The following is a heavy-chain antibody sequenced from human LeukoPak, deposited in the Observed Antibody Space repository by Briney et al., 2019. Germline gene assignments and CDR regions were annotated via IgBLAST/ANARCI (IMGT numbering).Heavy chain of an antibody. J-gene: IGHJ4*02. CDR3: AREYYYDSSGYKPGDY. Sequence: ASVNVSCTASGYTFTSYGISWVRQAPGQGLEWMGWISAYNGNTNYAQKLQGRVTMTTDTSTSTAYMELRSLRSDDTAVYYCAREYYYDSSGYKPGDYWGQGTLVTVSS. CDR2: ISAYNGNT. D-gene: IGHD3-22*01. V-gene: IGHV1-18*01. CDR1: GYTFTSYG.